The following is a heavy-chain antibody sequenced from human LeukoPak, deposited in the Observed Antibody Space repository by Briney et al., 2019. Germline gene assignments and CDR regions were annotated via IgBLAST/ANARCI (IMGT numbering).Heavy chain of an antibody. Sequence: SETLSLTCIVSGGSIISSSYYWGWIRQPPGKGLEWIGSIYYSGSTYYNPSLKSRVTISVDTSKNQFSLKLSSVTAADTAVYYCARERLLWFGELIAGLGNWFDPWGQGTLVTVSS. CDR3: ARERLLWFGELIAGLGNWFDP. CDR2: IYYSGST. CDR1: GGSIISSSYY. V-gene: IGHV4-39*01. J-gene: IGHJ5*02. D-gene: IGHD3-10*01.